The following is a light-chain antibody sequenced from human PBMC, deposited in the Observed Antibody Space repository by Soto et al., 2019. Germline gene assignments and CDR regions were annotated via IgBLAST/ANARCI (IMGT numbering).Light chain of an antibody. J-gene: IGKJ3*01. V-gene: IGKV1-27*01. CDR3: QKYDSDPLT. Sequence: DVQMTQSPSSLSASVGDRVTITCRASQDIKKSLAWYQQRPGKPPKLLIYAASTLPSGVSFRFSGSGFGTDFTLTISSLQPEDVATYYCQKYDSDPLTFGPGTKVDVK. CDR1: QDIKKS. CDR2: AAS.